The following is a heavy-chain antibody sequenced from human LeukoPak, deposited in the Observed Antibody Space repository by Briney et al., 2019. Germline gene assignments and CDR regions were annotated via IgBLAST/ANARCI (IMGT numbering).Heavy chain of an antibody. CDR3: ARQGGGGISLDY. CDR1: GFTFSSYE. D-gene: IGHD2-15*01. Sequence: GGSLRLSCAASGFTFSSYEMNWVRQAPGKGLEWVSYISSSGSTRYYADSVKGRFTISGDNAKKSLFLQMNSLRAEDTAVYYCARQGGGGISLDYWGQGTLVTVSS. CDR2: ISSSGSTR. V-gene: IGHV3-48*03. J-gene: IGHJ4*02.